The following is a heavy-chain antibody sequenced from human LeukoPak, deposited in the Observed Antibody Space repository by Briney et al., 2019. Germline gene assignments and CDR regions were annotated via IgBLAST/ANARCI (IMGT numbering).Heavy chain of an antibody. CDR3: TRVMTKYDILTGYYHGYYFDY. V-gene: IGHV3-49*04. CDR1: GFTFGDYA. CDR2: IRSKAYGGTT. Sequence: GGSLRLSCTASGFTFGDYAMSWVRQAPGKGLEWVGFIRSKAYGGTTEYAASVKGRFTISRDDSKSIAYLQMNSLKTEDTAVYYCTRVMTKYDILTGYYHGYYFDYWGQGTLVTVPS. D-gene: IGHD3-9*01. J-gene: IGHJ4*02.